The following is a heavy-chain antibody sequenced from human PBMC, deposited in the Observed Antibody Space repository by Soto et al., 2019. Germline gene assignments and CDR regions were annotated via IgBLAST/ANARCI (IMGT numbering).Heavy chain of an antibody. D-gene: IGHD1-7*01. Sequence: QVQLVQSGAEVKKPGASVKVSCKVSGYTLTDLSMHWVRQTPGKGLEWMGGFDPEDGETLYAQKFQGRVTLTEDTSTDTAYMQLSSLRSDDTAVYYCATPHTGELLPYYWGQGTLVTVSS. CDR1: GYTLTDLS. V-gene: IGHV1-24*01. CDR3: ATPHTGELLPYY. CDR2: FDPEDGET. J-gene: IGHJ4*02.